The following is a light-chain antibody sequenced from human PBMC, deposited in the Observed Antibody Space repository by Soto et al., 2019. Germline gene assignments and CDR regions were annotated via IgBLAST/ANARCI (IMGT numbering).Light chain of an antibody. V-gene: IGLV2-14*03. CDR1: SSDVGGYNF. J-gene: IGLJ1*01. CDR3: SSFATTSTYV. Sequence: QSALTQPASVSGAPGQSITISCTGTSSDVGGYNFVSWYQQHPGKAPKLMIYDVNSRPSGVSHRFSGSKSGNTASLTISGLQAEDDADYYCSSFATTSTYVFVTGTKVTVL. CDR2: DVN.